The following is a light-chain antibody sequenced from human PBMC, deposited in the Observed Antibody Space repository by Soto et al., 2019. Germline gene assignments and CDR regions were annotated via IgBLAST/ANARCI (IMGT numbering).Light chain of an antibody. V-gene: IGLV2-14*01. Sequence: QSVLTQPASVSGSPGQSITISCTGTSSDVGGYKYVSWYQRHPGKGPKLLIYDVSYRPSGVSYRFSGSKSGNTASLTISGLLPEDEADYYCSSYTRSNTLVFGGGTKLTVL. J-gene: IGLJ2*01. CDR2: DVS. CDR1: SSDVGGYKY. CDR3: SSYTRSNTLV.